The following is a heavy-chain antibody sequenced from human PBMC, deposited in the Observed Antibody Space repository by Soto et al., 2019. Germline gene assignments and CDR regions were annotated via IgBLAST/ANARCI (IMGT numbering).Heavy chain of an antibody. CDR1: GFTFSSYA. D-gene: IGHD3-10*01. CDR2: ISGSGGST. Sequence: EVPLLESGGGLVQPGGSLRLSCAASGFTFSSYAMSWVRQAPGKGLEWVSAISGSGGSTYYADSVKGRFNISRDNCKNTLYLQRNSLRAEDTSVYYCAPHLWFGELYYWGQGHLVTVSS. CDR3: APHLWFGELYY. V-gene: IGHV3-23*01. J-gene: IGHJ4*02.